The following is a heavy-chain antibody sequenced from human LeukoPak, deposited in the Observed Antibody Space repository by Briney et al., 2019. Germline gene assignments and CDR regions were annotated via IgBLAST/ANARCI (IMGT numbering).Heavy chain of an antibody. D-gene: IGHD4-17*01. CDR2: IYYSGST. CDR3: ARTMTTVTTGWFDP. Sequence: SETLSLTFTVSGGSISSYYWSWIRQPPGKGLEWIGYIYYSGSTNYNPSLKSRVTISVDTSKNQFSLKLSSVTAADTAVYYCARTMTTVTTGWFDPWGQGTLVTVSS. V-gene: IGHV4-59*01. J-gene: IGHJ5*02. CDR1: GGSISSYY.